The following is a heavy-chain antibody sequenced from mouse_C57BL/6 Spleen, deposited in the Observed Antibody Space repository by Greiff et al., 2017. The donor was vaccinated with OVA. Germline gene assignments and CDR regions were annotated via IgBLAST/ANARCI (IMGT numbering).Heavy chain of an antibody. CDR2: INPNNGGT. Sequence: EVQLQQSGPELVKPGASVKIPCKASGYTFTDYNMDWVKQSHGKSLEWIGDINPNNGGTNYNPKFKGKATLTVDKSSSTAYMELSSLTSEDTAVYYCARKTRVDWYFDVWGTGTTVTVAS. D-gene: IGHD1-1*02. V-gene: IGHV1-18*01. J-gene: IGHJ1*03. CDR3: ARKTRVDWYFDV. CDR1: GYTFTDYN.